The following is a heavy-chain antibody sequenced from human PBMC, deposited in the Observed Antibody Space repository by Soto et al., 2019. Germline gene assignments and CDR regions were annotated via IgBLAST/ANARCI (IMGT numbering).Heavy chain of an antibody. CDR1: GFTFSTYG. D-gene: IGHD3-10*01. Sequence: QVQLVESGGGVVQPGRSLSLSCVASGFTFSTYGIHWVRQAPGKGLEWVAFISNDGSDKYYADSVKGRVTISRDNSKNTLYLPMNSLRAEDTAVYYCAKPRPEFSYGMDVWGQGTTVTVSS. V-gene: IGHV3-30*18. CDR3: AKPRPEFSYGMDV. CDR2: ISNDGSDK. J-gene: IGHJ6*02.